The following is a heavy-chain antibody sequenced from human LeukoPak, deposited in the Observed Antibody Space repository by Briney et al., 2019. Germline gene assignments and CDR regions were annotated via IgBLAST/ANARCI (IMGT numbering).Heavy chain of an antibody. CDR3: ARDSNAAAGPNEPYYYYYGMDV. Sequence: PGRSLRLSCAASGFTFTSYGMHWVRQAPGKGLEWVAVIWYDGSNKYYADSVKGRFTISRDNSKNTLYLQMNSLRAEDTAVYYCARDSNAAAGPNEPYYYYYGMDVWGQGTTVTVSS. D-gene: IGHD6-13*01. CDR1: GFTFTSYG. J-gene: IGHJ6*02. V-gene: IGHV3-33*01. CDR2: IWYDGSNK.